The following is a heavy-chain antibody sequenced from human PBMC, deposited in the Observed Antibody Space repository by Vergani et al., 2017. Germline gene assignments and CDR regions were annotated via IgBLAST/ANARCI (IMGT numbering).Heavy chain of an antibody. Sequence: QVQLVESGGGVVQPGRSLRLSCAASGFTFSSYAMHWVRQAPGKGLDWVAIISYDGSNKYYADSVKGRFTISRDNSKNTLYLQMNSLRAEDTAVYYCAREDILTAYYYYYYMDVWGKGTTVTVSS. CDR2: ISYDGSNK. CDR1: GFTFSSYA. V-gene: IGHV3-30*04. J-gene: IGHJ6*03. D-gene: IGHD3-9*01. CDR3: AREDILTAYYYYYYMDV.